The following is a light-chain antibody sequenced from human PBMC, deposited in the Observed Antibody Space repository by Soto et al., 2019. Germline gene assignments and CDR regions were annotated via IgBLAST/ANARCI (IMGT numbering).Light chain of an antibody. CDR1: SSNIGGNT. CDR2: SNN. V-gene: IGLV1-44*01. Sequence: QSVLTQPPAASGTPGQRVTISCSGSSSNIGGNTVNWYQQLPGRAPKFLIYSNNQRPSGVPDRFSGSKSGTSASLAISGLQSEDEADYYCCSFAVGSTLVFGGGTQLTVL. J-gene: IGLJ2*01. CDR3: CSFAVGSTLV.